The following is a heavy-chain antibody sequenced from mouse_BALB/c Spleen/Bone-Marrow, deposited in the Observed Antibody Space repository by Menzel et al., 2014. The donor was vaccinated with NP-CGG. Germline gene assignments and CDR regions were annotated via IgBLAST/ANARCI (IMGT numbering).Heavy chain of an antibody. D-gene: IGHD1-1*02. V-gene: IGHV3-5*02. CDR1: GISITTGNYR. CDR3: ARYYGNYFDY. CDR2: IYYSGTI. Sequence: EVKLQESGPGLVKPSQTVSPTCTVTGISITTGNYRRSWIRQFPGNKLEWIGYIYYSGTITYSPSLTSRTTITRDTSKNQFFLEMNSLTAEDTATYYCARYYGNYFDYWGQGTTLTVSS. J-gene: IGHJ2*01.